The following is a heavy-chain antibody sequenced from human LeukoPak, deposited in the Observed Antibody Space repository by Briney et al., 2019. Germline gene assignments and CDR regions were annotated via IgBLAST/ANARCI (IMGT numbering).Heavy chain of an antibody. CDR1: GGSFSGYY. V-gene: IGHV4-34*01. Sequence: SETLSLTCAVSGGSFSGYYWSWIRQPPGKGLEWIGEINHSGSTNYNPSLKSRVTISVDTSKNQFSLKLSSVTAADTAVYYCARGTAMVSFDYWGQGTLVTVSS. CDR3: ARGTAMVSFDY. D-gene: IGHD5-18*01. CDR2: INHSGST. J-gene: IGHJ4*02.